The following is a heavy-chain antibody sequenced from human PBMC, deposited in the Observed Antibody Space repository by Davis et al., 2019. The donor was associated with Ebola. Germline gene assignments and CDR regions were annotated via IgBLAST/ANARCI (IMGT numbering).Heavy chain of an antibody. CDR3: AGSSAGIVVVPAAIPYDAFDI. J-gene: IGHJ3*02. CDR2: INHSGST. Sequence: SETLSLTCAVYGGSFSGYYWSWIRQPPGKGLEWIGEINHSGSTNYNPSLKSRVTISVDKSKNQFSLKLSSVTAADTAVYYCAGSSAGIVVVPAAIPYDAFDIWGQGTMVTVSS. CDR1: GGSFSGYY. D-gene: IGHD2-2*01. V-gene: IGHV4-34*01.